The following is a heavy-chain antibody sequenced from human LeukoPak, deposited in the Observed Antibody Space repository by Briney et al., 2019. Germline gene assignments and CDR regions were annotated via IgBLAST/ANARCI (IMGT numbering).Heavy chain of an antibody. D-gene: IGHD3-3*01. V-gene: IGHV3-21*01. J-gene: IGHJ4*02. Sequence: GGSLRLSCAASGFTFSSYSMNWVRQAPGKGLEWVSSISSSSSYIYYADSVKGRFTISRDNAKNSLYLQMNSLRAEDTAVYYCARDTSGSGDLDYWGQGTLVTVSS. CDR2: ISSSSSYI. CDR1: GFTFSSYS. CDR3: ARDTSGSGDLDY.